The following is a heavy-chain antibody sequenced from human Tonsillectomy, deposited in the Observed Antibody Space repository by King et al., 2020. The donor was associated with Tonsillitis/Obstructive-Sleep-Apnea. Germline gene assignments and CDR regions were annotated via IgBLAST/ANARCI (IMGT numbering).Heavy chain of an antibody. Sequence: QVQLQQWGAGLLKPSETLSLTCAVYGGSFSGYYWSWIRQPPGKGLEWIGEINHSGSTNYNPSLKSRVTISVDTSKTQFSLKLSSVTAADTAVYYCARENIVVVPAVMGGGFDYWGQGTLVTVSS. D-gene: IGHD2-2*01. CDR2: INHSGST. CDR1: GGSFSGYY. J-gene: IGHJ4*02. V-gene: IGHV4-34*01. CDR3: ARENIVVVPAVMGGGFDY.